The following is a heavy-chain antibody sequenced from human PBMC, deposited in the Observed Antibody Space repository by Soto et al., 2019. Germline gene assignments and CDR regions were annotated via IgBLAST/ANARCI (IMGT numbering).Heavy chain of an antibody. D-gene: IGHD5-18*01. CDR1: GGSFSRHY. Sequence: PSETLPHPCAVYGGSFSRHYWSWFRQPPGKELEWIGETTHTGASNHNPSLKSRVTISVDTSKMQFSLKLRSVTAADTAVYYCARSGIQLWQDSWGQGTLVTVSS. CDR3: ARSGIQLWQDS. V-gene: IGHV4-34*01. CDR2: TTHTGAS. J-gene: IGHJ4*02.